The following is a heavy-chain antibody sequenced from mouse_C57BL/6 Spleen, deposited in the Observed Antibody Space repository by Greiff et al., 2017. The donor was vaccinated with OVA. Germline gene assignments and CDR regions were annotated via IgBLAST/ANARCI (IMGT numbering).Heavy chain of an antibody. D-gene: IGHD2-3*01. Sequence: QVQLQQSGAELVRPGASVKLSCKASGYTFTDYYINWVKQRPGQGLEWIARIYPGSGNTYYNEKFKGKATLTAEKSSSTAYMQLSSLTSEDSAVYFCARAYDGYYDYWGQGTTLTVSS. CDR2: IYPGSGNT. CDR1: GYTFTDYY. J-gene: IGHJ2*01. CDR3: ARAYDGYYDY. V-gene: IGHV1-76*01.